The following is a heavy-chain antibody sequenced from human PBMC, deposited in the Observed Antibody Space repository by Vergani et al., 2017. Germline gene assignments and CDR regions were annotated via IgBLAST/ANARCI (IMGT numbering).Heavy chain of an antibody. Sequence: EVQLLESGGGLVQPGGSLRLSCAASGFTFSSYAMSWVRQAPGKGLEWVSAISGSGGSTYYADSGKGRFTISRDNSKNTLYLQMNSLRAEDTAVYYCAKHIAADGTDYYYYYMDVWGKGTTVTVSS. J-gene: IGHJ6*03. V-gene: IGHV3-23*01. CDR2: ISGSGGST. CDR3: AKHIAADGTDYYYYYMDV. D-gene: IGHD6-13*01. CDR1: GFTFSSYA.